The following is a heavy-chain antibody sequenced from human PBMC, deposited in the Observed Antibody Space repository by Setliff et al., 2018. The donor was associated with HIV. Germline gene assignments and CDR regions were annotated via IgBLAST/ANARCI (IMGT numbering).Heavy chain of an antibody. CDR2: ISSSSSSI. CDR1: GFTFSDYY. J-gene: IGHJ4*02. CDR3: VRGPQFRPH. V-gene: IGHV3-11*04. Sequence: GGSLRLSCAASGFTFSDYYMNWVRQAPGKGLEWVSYISSSSSSIYHADSVKGRFTVSRDNAKNTLYLQMNRLRAKDTAVYYCVRGPQFRPHWGQGTLVTVSS.